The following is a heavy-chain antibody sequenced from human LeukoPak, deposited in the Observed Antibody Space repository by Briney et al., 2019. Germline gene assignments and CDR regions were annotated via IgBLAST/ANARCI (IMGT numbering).Heavy chain of an antibody. J-gene: IGHJ5*02. CDR1: NGSISSTNW. CDR2: IYRSGTT. Sequence: SGTLSLTCAVSNGSISSTNWWSWVRQSPGKGLEYIGEIYRSGTTNYNPSLKSRVTISLDKSKNHFSLKLTSVTAADTAVYYCVRVVVVSATLKDWFDPWGQGILVTVSS. V-gene: IGHV4-4*02. CDR3: VRVVVVSATLKDWFDP. D-gene: IGHD2-15*01.